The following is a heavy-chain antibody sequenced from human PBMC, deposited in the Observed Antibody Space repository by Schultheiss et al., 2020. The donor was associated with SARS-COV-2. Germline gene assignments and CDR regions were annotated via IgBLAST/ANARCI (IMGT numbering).Heavy chain of an antibody. Sequence: GGSLRLSCAASGFTFSSYSMNWVRQAPGKGLEWLAYIDRWSRVITYGDSVKGRFTITRDNAKKSLYLQMHSLRGEDTAVYYCARGLGTSWFASWGQGTLVTVSS. CDR2: IDRWSRVI. CDR3: ARGLGTSWFAS. D-gene: IGHD2-8*01. V-gene: IGHV3-48*01. J-gene: IGHJ5*01. CDR1: GFTFSSYS.